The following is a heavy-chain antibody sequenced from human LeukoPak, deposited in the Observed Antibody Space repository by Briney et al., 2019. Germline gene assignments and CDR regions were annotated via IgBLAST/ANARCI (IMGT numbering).Heavy chain of an antibody. V-gene: IGHV3-23*01. CDR1: GFTFSSYS. CDR2: ISGSVGST. CDR3: AKAFNYYDSSGPWGY. D-gene: IGHD3-22*01. J-gene: IGHJ4*02. Sequence: GGSLRLSCAASGFTFSSYSMNWVRQAPGKGLEWVSAISGSVGSTYYADSVKGRFTISRDNSKNTLYLQMNSLRAEDTAVYYCAKAFNYYDSSGPWGYWGQGTLVTVSS.